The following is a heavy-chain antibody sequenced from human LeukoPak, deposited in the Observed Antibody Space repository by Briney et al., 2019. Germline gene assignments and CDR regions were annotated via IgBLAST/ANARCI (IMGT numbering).Heavy chain of an antibody. CDR2: INEDRSRN. Sequence: PGGSLRLSCAASGFTFSSYWMSWVRQAPGKGLEWVANINEDRSRNHYVDSVKGGFTISREKAKKSLYLQMSSLRAEDTAVYYCARQLSGWYDADPYWGQGTLVTVSS. D-gene: IGHD6-19*01. CDR1: GFTFSSYW. CDR3: ARQLSGWYDADPY. V-gene: IGHV3-7*05. J-gene: IGHJ4*02.